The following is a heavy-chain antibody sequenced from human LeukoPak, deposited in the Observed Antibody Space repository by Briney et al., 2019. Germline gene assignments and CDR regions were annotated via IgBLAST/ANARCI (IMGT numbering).Heavy chain of an antibody. D-gene: IGHD4-11*01. J-gene: IGHJ5*02. CDR1: GGSISSYY. CDR2: IYYSGST. V-gene: IGHV4-59*01. Sequence: PSETLSLTRTVSGGSISSYYWSWIRQPPGKGLEWIGYIYYSGSTKYNPSPKSRVTISVDTSKNQFSLKLSSVTAADTAVYYCARYRGKTTVSSLDWFDPWGQGTLVTVSS. CDR3: ARYRGKTTVSSLDWFDP.